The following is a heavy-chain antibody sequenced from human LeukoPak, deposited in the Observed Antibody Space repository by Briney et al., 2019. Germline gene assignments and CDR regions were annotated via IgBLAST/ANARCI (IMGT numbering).Heavy chain of an antibody. CDR1: GYTFTSYY. CDR3: ASGVLLTNWFDP. Sequence: ASVKVSCKASGYTFTSYYIHWVRQAPGQGLEWMGRIIPILGIANYAQKFQGRVTITADKSTSTAYMELSSLRSEDTAVYYCASGVLLTNWFDPWGQGTLVTVSS. D-gene: IGHD3-10*01. V-gene: IGHV1-69*02. CDR2: IIPILGIA. J-gene: IGHJ5*02.